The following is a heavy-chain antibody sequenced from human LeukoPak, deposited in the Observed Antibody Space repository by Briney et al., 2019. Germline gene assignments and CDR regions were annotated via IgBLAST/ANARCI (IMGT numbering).Heavy chain of an antibody. CDR3: AGYYYDSSRGFDL. Sequence: GGSLRLSCAASGFKFDDYGMSWVCHAPGKGLEWGCDINWNGTGYADSVKGRFTISRDNAKNSLYLQMNSLRAEDTALYYCAGYYYDSSRGFDLWGQGTLVTVSA. CDR2: INWNGT. D-gene: IGHD3-22*01. CDR1: GFKFDDYG. J-gene: IGHJ5*02. V-gene: IGHV3-20*04.